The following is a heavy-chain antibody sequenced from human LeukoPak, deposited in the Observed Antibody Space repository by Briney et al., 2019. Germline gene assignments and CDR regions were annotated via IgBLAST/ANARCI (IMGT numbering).Heavy chain of an antibody. CDR1: GFTFSSYS. J-gene: IGHJ4*02. CDR2: ISSSSSYI. V-gene: IGHV3-21*01. Sequence: GGSLRLSCAASGFTFSSYSMNWVRQAPGKGLEWVSSISSSSSYIYYADSVKGRFTISRDNAKNSLYLQMNSLRAEDTAVYYCARDLPRAYTVGAIDYWGQGTLVTVSS. D-gene: IGHD1-26*01. CDR3: ARDLPRAYTVGAIDY.